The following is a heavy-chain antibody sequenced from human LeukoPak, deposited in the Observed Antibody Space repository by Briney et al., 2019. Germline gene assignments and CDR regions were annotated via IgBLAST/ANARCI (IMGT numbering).Heavy chain of an antibody. V-gene: IGHV1-3*01. J-gene: IGHJ4*02. CDR1: GYTFTSYA. D-gene: IGHD2-2*01. CDR2: TNAGNGNT. Sequence: ASVKVSCKASGYTFTSYAMHWVRQAPGQRLEWMGWTNAGNGNTKYSQKFQGRVTITRDTSASTAYMELSSLRSEDTAVYYCASINCSSTRCPLDYWGQGTLVTVSS. CDR3: ASINCSSTRCPLDY.